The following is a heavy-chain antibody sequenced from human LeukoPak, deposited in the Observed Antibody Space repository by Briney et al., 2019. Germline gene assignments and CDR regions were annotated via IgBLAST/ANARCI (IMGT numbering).Heavy chain of an antibody. V-gene: IGHV4-34*01. Sequence: PSETLSLTCAVYGGSFSGYYGSWIRQPPGKGLEWIGEINHSGSTNYNPSLKSRVTISVDTSKNQFSLKLSSVTAADTAVYYCARLLYYGSGSPEGYWGQGTLVTVSS. J-gene: IGHJ4*02. CDR3: ARLLYYGSGSPEGY. D-gene: IGHD3-10*01. CDR1: GGSFSGYY. CDR2: INHSGST.